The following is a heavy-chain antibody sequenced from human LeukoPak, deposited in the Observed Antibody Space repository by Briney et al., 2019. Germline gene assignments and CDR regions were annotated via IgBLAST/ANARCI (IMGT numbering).Heavy chain of an antibody. CDR1: GSTFSSYA. CDR2: ISYDGSNK. J-gene: IGHJ3*01. V-gene: IGHV3-30*04. Sequence: GGSLRLSCAASGSTFSSYAMHWVRQAPGKGLEWVAVISYDGSNKYYADSVKGRFTISRDNSKNTLYLQMNSLRAEDTAVYYCARPLFWGQGTMVTVSS. CDR3: ARPLF.